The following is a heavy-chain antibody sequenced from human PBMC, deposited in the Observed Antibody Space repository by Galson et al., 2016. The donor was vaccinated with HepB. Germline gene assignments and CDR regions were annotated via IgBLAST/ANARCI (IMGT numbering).Heavy chain of an antibody. J-gene: IGHJ6*02. Sequence: SLRLSCAASGFSFNKFWMSWVRQAPGKGLEWVANIKEDGIEKYYVDSVKVRFTISRDNAKNSVDLQMSSLRAEDTAVYFCARDRGEGYYGMDVWGQGTTVTDSS. V-gene: IGHV3-7*03. CDR2: IKEDGIEK. CDR3: ARDRGEGYYGMDV. D-gene: IGHD3-10*01. CDR1: GFSFNKFW.